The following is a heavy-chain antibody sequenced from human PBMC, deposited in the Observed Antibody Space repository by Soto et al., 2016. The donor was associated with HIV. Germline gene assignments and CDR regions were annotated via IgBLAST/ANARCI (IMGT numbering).Heavy chain of an antibody. J-gene: IGHJ4*02. Sequence: EVQLLESGGDLVRPGTSLRLSCVGTEFNFKNYAMMWVRQAPGKGPDWVSGISGSGISSHYRNSVKGRLTISRDNSKNTLYLQMNSLTVEGTAVYYCVERSVYNVRGYFDSWGLGTLVTVSS. CDR2: ISGSGISS. CDR1: EFNFKNYA. D-gene: IGHD3-10*02. V-gene: IGHV3-23*01. CDR3: VERSVYNVRGYFDS.